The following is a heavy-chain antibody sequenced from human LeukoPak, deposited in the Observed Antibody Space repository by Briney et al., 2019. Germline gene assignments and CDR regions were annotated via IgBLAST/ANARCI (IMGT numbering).Heavy chain of an antibody. CDR2: IYTSGNT. Sequence: SETLSLTCTVSGGSINSGGYYWSWIRQPAGKGLEWIGRIYTSGNTNYSPSLKSRATISVDTSKNQFSLELSSVTAADTAVYYCARGPATTVNIWGQGTMVTVSS. CDR3: ARGPATTVNI. V-gene: IGHV4-61*02. D-gene: IGHD1-1*01. CDR1: GGSINSGGYY. J-gene: IGHJ3*02.